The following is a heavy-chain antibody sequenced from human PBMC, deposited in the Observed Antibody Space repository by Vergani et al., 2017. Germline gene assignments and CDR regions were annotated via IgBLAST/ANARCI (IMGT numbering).Heavy chain of an antibody. CDR3: ASRLRGR. J-gene: IGHJ3*01. CDR2: INHSGST. CDR1: GGSFSGYY. V-gene: IGHV4-34*01. Sequence: QVQLQQWGAGLLKPSETLSLTCAVYGGSFSGYYWSWIRQPPGKGLEWSGEINHSGSTNYNTSLKSRVTISVDTSKNQFSLKLSSVTAADTAVYYCASRLRGRWGQGTMVTVSS. D-gene: IGHD4-17*01.